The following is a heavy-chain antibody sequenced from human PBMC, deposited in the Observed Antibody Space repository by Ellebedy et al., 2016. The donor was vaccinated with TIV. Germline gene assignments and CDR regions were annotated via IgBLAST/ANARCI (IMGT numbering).Heavy chain of an antibody. CDR3: ACRRDGYTRGLGDAFDI. CDR2: IIPILGIA. J-gene: IGHJ3*02. V-gene: IGHV1-69*04. D-gene: IGHD5-24*01. Sequence: SVKVSXKASGGTFSSYAISWVRQAPGQGLEWMGRIIPILGIANYAQKFQGRVTITADKSTSTAYMELSSLRSEDTAVYYCACRRDGYTRGLGDAFDIWGQGTMVTVSS. CDR1: GGTFSSYA.